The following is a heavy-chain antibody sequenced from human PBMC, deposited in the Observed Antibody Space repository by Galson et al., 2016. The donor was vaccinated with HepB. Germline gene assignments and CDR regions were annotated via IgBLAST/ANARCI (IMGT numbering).Heavy chain of an antibody. CDR2: IWYDGSKK. J-gene: IGHJ4*02. D-gene: IGHD2-21*02. Sequence: SLRLSCAASGFSFSSYGMHWVRQAPGKGLEWVAVIWYDGSKKYYADSVKGRFTISRDNSKNTLYLQMNRLRAEDTAVFYCARKNCGGDCPYFDYWGQGTLVTVSS. V-gene: IGHV3-33*01. CDR3: ARKNCGGDCPYFDY. CDR1: GFSFSSYG.